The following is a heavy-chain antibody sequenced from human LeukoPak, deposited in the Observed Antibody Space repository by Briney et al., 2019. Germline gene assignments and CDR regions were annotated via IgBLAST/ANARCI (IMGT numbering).Heavy chain of an antibody. CDR1: GFIFSSYA. CDR2: ISSDGKKK. Sequence: GRSLRLSCEASGFIFSSYAIHWVRQAPGQGLEWVGIISSDGKKKFYADSLKGRFTISRDNSKNTLYLQMNSLRADDTAVYYCARAAGEEGPDFDFWGQGTLVTVSS. J-gene: IGHJ4*02. V-gene: IGHV3-30*04. D-gene: IGHD3-10*01. CDR3: ARAAGEEGPDFDF.